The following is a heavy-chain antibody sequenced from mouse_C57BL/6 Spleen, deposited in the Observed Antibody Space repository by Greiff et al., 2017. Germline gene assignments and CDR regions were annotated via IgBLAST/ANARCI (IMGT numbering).Heavy chain of an antibody. V-gene: IGHV2-5*01. CDR2: IWRGGIT. Sequence: VQLQQSGPGLVQPSQSLSITCTVSGFSLTTYSVHWVRQSPGKGLEWLGVIWRGGITDYNAAFMSKLTITKDNSKSQVFYKMNSLQADDTAIYYCAKESYDSSSPYWYFDVLGTGTTVTVSS. CDR1: GFSLTTYS. D-gene: IGHD1-1*01. CDR3: AKESYDSSSPYWYFDV. J-gene: IGHJ1*03.